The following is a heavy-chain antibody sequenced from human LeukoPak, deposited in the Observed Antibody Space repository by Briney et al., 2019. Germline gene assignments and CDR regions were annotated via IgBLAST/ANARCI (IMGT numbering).Heavy chain of an antibody. CDR1: GGTFSSYA. V-gene: IGHV1-69*05. D-gene: IGHD1-26*01. CDR3: ARERVVGATTSCDY. CDR2: IIPIFGTA. Sequence: SVKVSCKASGGTFSSYAISWVRQAPGQGLEWMGRIIPIFGTANYAQKFQGRVTITTDEPTSTAYMELSSLRSEDTAVYYCARERVVGATTSCDYWGQGTLVTVSS. J-gene: IGHJ4*02.